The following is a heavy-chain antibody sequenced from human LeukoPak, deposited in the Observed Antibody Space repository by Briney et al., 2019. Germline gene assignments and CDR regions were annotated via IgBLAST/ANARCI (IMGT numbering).Heavy chain of an antibody. CDR1: GVTFSRYA. CDR3: AKDIAQGYTFGSIEQDY. V-gene: IGHV3-23*01. J-gene: IGHJ4*02. D-gene: IGHD5-18*01. CDR2: ISESGTGT. Sequence: GGSLRLSCAASGVTFSRYAMSWVRQAPGKGLEWVSAISESGTGTYYADSVKGRFTVSRDNSKNTLSLQMNSLRAEDTAVYYCAKDIAQGYTFGSIEQDYWGQGTLVTVSS.